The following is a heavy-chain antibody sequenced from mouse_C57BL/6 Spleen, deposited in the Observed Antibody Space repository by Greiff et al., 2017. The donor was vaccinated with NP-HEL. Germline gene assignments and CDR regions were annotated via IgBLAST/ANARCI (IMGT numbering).Heavy chain of an antibody. V-gene: IGHV1-50*01. D-gene: IGHD4-1*02. CDR2: IDPSDSFT. Sequence: QVQLQQPGAELVKPGASVKLSCKASGYTFTSYWMQWVKQRPGQGLEWIGEIDPSDSFTNYNQKFKGKATLTVDTSSSTAYMQLSSLTSEDSAFYYCARRGNWDRGVDYWGQGTTLTVSS. J-gene: IGHJ2*01. CDR3: ARRGNWDRGVDY. CDR1: GYTFTSYW.